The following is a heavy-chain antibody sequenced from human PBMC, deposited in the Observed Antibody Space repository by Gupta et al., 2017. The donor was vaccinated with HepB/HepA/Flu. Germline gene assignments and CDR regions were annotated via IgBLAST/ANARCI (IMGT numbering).Heavy chain of an antibody. J-gene: IGHJ4*02. CDR1: GYTFSNYY. D-gene: IGHD2-8*01. Sequence: QVQLVQSGAEVKRPGASVKLSCQTSGYTFSNYYIPWMRQAPGQGLEWMGIMRPSSGNTQYAQKFRGRVTMTRDTSTGTVYMELSSLRYEDTAVYYCAREPNESYYFDYWGQGILVTVSS. V-gene: IGHV1-46*01. CDR3: AREPNESYYFDY. CDR2: MRPSSGNT.